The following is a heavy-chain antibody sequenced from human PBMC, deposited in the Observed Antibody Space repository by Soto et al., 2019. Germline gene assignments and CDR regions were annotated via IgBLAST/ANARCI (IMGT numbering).Heavy chain of an antibody. CDR2: VYYTGST. CDR3: ARGRTVRNYADDSSDYFYFLDY. CDR1: GDSISTFY. J-gene: IGHJ4*02. V-gene: IGHV4-59*01. D-gene: IGHD3-22*01. Sequence: SETLSLTCTVSGDSISTFYWGWMRQSPGKELEWIGYVYYTGSTNYNPSLKSRVTISVDRSKNQFSLKLTSANAADTAVYYCARGRTVRNYADDSSDYFYFLDYWGQGTQVTVSS.